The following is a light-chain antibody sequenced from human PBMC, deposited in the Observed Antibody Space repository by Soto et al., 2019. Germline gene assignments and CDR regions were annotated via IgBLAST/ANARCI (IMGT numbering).Light chain of an antibody. V-gene: IGKV1-5*01. J-gene: IGKJ1*01. CDR1: QPISSW. Sequence: DIQMTQSPSTLSASVGDRVTITCRASQPISSWLACYHQRPGKAPKLLIYDVTTVESGVPPRFSGSGSRTDISLSISSLQPDDVATYCCQQYNLYWTFGQGTKVDI. CDR3: QQYNLYWT. CDR2: DVT.